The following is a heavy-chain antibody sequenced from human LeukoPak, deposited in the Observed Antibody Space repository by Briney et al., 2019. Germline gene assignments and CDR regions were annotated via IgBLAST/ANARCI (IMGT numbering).Heavy chain of an antibody. CDR3: ARGDRMRWLQLNY. CDR1: GGTFISYA. J-gene: IGHJ4*02. V-gene: IGHV1-69*13. Sequence: ASVKVSCKASGGTFISYAISWVRQAPGQGLEWMGGIIPIFGTANYAQKFQGRVTITADESTSTAYMELSSLRSEDTAVYYCARGDRMRWLQLNYWGQGTLVTVSS. D-gene: IGHD5-24*01. CDR2: IIPIFGTA.